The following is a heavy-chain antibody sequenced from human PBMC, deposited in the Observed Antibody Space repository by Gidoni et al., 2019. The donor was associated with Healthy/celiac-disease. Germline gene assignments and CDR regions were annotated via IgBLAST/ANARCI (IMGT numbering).Heavy chain of an antibody. Sequence: QVQLVQSGAEVKKPGSAVKVSCKASGGTFSSYSIRWVRQAPGQGLEWMGGIIPIFGTANYAQKFQGRVTITADESTSTAYMELSSLRSEDTAVYYCAGRWDNTGLWYFDLWGRGTLVTVSS. D-gene: IGHD1-26*01. CDR3: AGRWDNTGLWYFDL. CDR1: GGTFSSYS. CDR2: IIPIFGTA. J-gene: IGHJ2*01. V-gene: IGHV1-69*01.